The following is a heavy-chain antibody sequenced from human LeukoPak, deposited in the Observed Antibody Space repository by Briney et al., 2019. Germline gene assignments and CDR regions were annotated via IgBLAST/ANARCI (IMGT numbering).Heavy chain of an antibody. V-gene: IGHV3-7*04. CDR2: IKQDGSEK. J-gene: IGHJ4*02. CDR3: AREILVAAAANEDLFDY. D-gene: IGHD6-13*01. Sequence: GGSLRLSCVASGFTFSNYRMSWVRQAPGKGLEWVANIKQDGSEKYYVDSVKGRFTISRDNAKKSLCLQMNSLRAEDTAVYYCAREILVAAAANEDLFDYWGQGTLVTVSS. CDR1: GFTFSNYR.